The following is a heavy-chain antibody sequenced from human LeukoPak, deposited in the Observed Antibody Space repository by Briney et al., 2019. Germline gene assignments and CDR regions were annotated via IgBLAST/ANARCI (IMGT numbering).Heavy chain of an antibody. CDR1: GFTFSSYG. J-gene: IGHJ4*02. CDR2: IRYDGSNK. D-gene: IGHD1-26*01. CDR3: ARDNSGSYYDFDY. Sequence: GGSLRLSCAASGFTFSSYGMHWVRQAPGKGLEWVAFIRYDGSNKYYADSVRGRFTISRDNSKNTLYLQVNSLRAEDTAVYYCARDNSGSYYDFDYWGQGTLVTVSS. V-gene: IGHV3-30*02.